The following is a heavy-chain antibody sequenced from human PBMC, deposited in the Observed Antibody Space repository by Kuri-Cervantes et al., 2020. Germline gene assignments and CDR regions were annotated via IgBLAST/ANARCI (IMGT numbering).Heavy chain of an antibody. J-gene: IGHJ4*02. Sequence: ASVKVSCKASGYTFTSYDINWVRQATGQGLEWMGWMNPNSGNTGYAQKLQGRVTMTTDTSTSTAYMELRSLRSDDTAVYYCARDAPGYSSSWYIPNFDYWGQGTLVTVSS. D-gene: IGHD6-13*01. CDR3: ARDAPGYSSSWYIPNFDY. CDR2: MNPNSGNT. CDR1: GYTFTSYD. V-gene: IGHV1-8*01.